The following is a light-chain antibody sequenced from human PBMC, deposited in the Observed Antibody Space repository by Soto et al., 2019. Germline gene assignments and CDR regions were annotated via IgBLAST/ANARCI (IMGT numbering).Light chain of an antibody. V-gene: IGLV1-44*01. CDR3: AAWDDSLHGVV. Sequence: QSVLTQPPSASGTPGQRVTISCSGSSSNIGTNIVNWYQQLPGTAPKLLMYSDNQRPSGVPDRISGSKSGTSASLAISGLQSDDEADYYCAAWDDSLHGVVFGGGTKLTVL. CDR1: SSNIGTNI. CDR2: SDN. J-gene: IGLJ2*01.